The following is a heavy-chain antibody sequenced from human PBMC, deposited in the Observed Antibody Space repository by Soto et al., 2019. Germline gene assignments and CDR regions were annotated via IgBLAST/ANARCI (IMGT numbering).Heavy chain of an antibody. J-gene: IGHJ5*02. D-gene: IGHD2-15*01. Sequence: QVQLVQSGAEVKKPGSSVKVSCKASGGTFSSYAISWVRQAPGQGLEWMGGIIPIFGTANYAQKFQGRVTITAAKSTSTAYMELSSLRSEDTAVYYCARAPGVVVAATLGWFDPWGQGTLVTVSS. V-gene: IGHV1-69*06. CDR3: ARAPGVVVAATLGWFDP. CDR1: GGTFSSYA. CDR2: IIPIFGTA.